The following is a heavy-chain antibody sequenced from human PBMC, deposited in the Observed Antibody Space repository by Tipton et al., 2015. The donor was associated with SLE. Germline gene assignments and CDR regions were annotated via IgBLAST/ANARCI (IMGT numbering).Heavy chain of an antibody. CDR2: INHSGST. V-gene: IGHV4-34*01. D-gene: IGHD3-22*01. CDR3: AREKSKEPRMHYYDSSGGFDY. Sequence: TLSLTCAVYGGSFSGYYWSWIRQPPGKGLEWIGEINHSGSTNYNPSLKSRVTISVDTSKNQFSLKLSSVTAADTAVYYCAREKSKEPRMHYYDSSGGFDYWGQGTLVTVCS. CDR1: GGSFSGYY. J-gene: IGHJ4*02.